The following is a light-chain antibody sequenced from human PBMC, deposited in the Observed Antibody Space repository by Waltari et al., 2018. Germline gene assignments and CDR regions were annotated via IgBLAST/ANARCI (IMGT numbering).Light chain of an antibody. CDR2: GAS. CDR3: QQTNSFPVT. V-gene: IGKV1D-12*01. CDR1: QGISTG. J-gene: IGKJ5*01. Sequence: DIQMTQSPSSVSASVGDRVTITCRASQGISTGLAWYQQKPGKAPELLIYGASSLESGVPSRFSCSGSGTDFTLTISSLQPEDFATYYCQQTNSFPVTFGQGTRLEIK.